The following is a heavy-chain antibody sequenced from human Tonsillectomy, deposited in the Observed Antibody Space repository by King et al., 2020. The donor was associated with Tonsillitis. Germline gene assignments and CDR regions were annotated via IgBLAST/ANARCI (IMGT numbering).Heavy chain of an antibody. Sequence: DVQLVESGGGLVQPGGSLRLSCAASGFTFTNYAMSWVRQAPGKGLEWVSGISVSGASTYYADSVKGRFTISRDNSKNTLWLQLNTLRAEDTAVYYCAKGAEVMPLAPVDYWGQGTLVTVSS. D-gene: IGHD3-16*01. V-gene: IGHV3-23*04. CDR2: ISVSGAST. CDR1: GFTFTNYA. J-gene: IGHJ4*02. CDR3: AKGAEVMPLAPVDY.